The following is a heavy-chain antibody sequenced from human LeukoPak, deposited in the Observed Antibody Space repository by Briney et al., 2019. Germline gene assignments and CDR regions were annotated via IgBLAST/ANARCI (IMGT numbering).Heavy chain of an antibody. Sequence: GGSLRLSCAASGFTFCSYAMSWVRQAPGKGLEWVSDISGSGGSTYYADPVKGRFTISRDNSTNTLYLQINRVRAEETAVYYCAKCSRGPAGCGNWFDPWGQGTLVTVSS. CDR3: AKCSRGPAGCGNWFDP. CDR2: ISGSGGST. J-gene: IGHJ5*02. CDR1: GFTFCSYA. D-gene: IGHD2-2*01. V-gene: IGHV3-23*01.